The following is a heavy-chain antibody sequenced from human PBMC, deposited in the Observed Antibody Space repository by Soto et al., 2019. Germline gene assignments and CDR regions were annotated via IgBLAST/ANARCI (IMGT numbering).Heavy chain of an antibody. CDR3: ARAPFLQYFYMDV. CDR1: GYSFTSYD. J-gene: IGHJ6*03. Sequence: QVQLVQSGAEVKKPAASVKISCKASGYSFTSYDINWVRQATGQGLEWMGWINPNSGNTDYTQKFQGRVTMTRDTSISTAYMELSSLTSEDTAVYYCARAPFLQYFYMDVWGEGTSVTVSS. CDR2: INPNSGNT. V-gene: IGHV1-8*01. D-gene: IGHD4-4*01.